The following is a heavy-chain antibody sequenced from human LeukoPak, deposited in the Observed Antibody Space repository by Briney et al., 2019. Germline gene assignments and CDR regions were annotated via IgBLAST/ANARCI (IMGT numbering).Heavy chain of an antibody. J-gene: IGHJ4*02. CDR3: AKDKAMVRGVTDY. D-gene: IGHD3-10*01. CDR2: ISGSGGST. CDR1: GLTFSSYG. Sequence: GGSLRLSCAASGLTFSSYGMSWVRQAPGKGLDWVSGISGSGGSTYYADSVKGRFTISRDNSKNTLHLQMNSLRAEDTAVYYCAKDKAMVRGVTDYWGQGTLVTVSS. V-gene: IGHV3-23*01.